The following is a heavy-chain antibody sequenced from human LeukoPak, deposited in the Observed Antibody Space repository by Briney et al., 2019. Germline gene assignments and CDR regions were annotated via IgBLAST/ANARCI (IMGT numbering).Heavy chain of an antibody. Sequence: SETLSLTCAVYGGSFSGYYWSWIRQPPGKGLEWIGEINHSGSTNYNPSLKSRVTISVDTSKNQFSLKLSSVTAADTAVYYCARGPRYYDSSGYYWGYFQHWGQGTLVTVSS. D-gene: IGHD3-22*01. CDR3: ARGPRYYDSSGYYWGYFQH. CDR1: GGSFSGYY. J-gene: IGHJ1*01. V-gene: IGHV4-34*01. CDR2: INHSGST.